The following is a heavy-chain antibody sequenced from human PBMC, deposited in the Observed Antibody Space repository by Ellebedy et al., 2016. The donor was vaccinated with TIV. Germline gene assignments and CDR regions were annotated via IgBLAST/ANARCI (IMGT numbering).Heavy chain of an antibody. CDR2: MYHSGST. Sequence: SETLSLTXTVSGYSISSGYYWGWIRQPPGKGLEWIGSMYHSGSTYYNPSLKSRVTISLDTSKNQFSLKVTSVTAADTAVYYCARSPHCSSSSCYAAGYYFDHWGQGTLVTVSS. J-gene: IGHJ4*02. CDR1: GYSISSGYY. CDR3: ARSPHCSSSSCYAAGYYFDH. V-gene: IGHV4-38-2*02. D-gene: IGHD2-2*01.